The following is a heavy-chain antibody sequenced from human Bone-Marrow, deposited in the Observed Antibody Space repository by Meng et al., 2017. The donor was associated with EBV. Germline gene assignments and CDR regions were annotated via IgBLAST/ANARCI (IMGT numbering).Heavy chain of an antibody. CDR3: ARFAGEVAEPGGVDY. D-gene: IGHD2-15*01. CDR2: SNHSGST. V-gene: IGHV4-34*01. J-gene: IGHJ4*02. CDR1: GGAFRCYD. Sequence: LKQGVAGSVKPRWPLSLTCAVLGGAFRCYDTSAIRQPPRKGLEWIGESNHSGSTNYNPSLKSRVTISVDTSKNQFSLKLSSVTAADTAVYYCARFAGEVAEPGGVDYWGQGTLVTVSS.